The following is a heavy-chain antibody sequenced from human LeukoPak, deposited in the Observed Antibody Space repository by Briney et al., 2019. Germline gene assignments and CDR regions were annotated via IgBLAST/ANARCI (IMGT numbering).Heavy chain of an antibody. CDR2: IIPIFGTA. CDR3: ARDLGSSGWYQRGLDY. J-gene: IGHJ4*02. CDR1: GYTFTSYG. Sequence: ASVKVPCKASGYTFTSYGISWVRQAPGQGLEWMGGIIPIFGTANYAQKFQGRVTITADESTSTAYMELSSLRSEDTAVYYCARDLGSSGWYQRGLDYWGQGTLVTVSS. V-gene: IGHV1-69*13. D-gene: IGHD6-19*01.